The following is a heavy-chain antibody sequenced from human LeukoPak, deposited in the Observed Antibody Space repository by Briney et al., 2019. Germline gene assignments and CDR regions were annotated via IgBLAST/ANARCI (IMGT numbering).Heavy chain of an antibody. CDR3: AKTTTGYSSGRYPGWPVDY. CDR1: GFTFSSYA. V-gene: IGHV3-23*01. D-gene: IGHD6-19*01. J-gene: IGHJ4*02. CDR2: IFGSGGST. Sequence: GGSLRLSCAASGFTFSSYAMYWVRQAPGKGLEWVSGIFGSGGSTHYADSVKGRFTISRDNSKNTVYLQMNSLRAEGTAVYYCAKTTTGYSSGRYPGWPVDYWGQGTLVTVSS.